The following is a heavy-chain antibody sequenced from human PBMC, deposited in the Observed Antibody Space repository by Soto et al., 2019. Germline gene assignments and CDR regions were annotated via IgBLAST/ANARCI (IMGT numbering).Heavy chain of an antibody. CDR1: GDTLSRHG. CDR2: IIPIFHIT. CDR3: VRVRVGSITLNYDREA. J-gene: IGHJ6*02. Sequence: SVNVSCKASGDTLSRHGISWVRQAPGQGLEWMGGIIPIFHITNYAQKFQGRLMITADESTRTAYMDLSRLGYDDSAVYFCVRVRVGSITLNYDREAWGHGNPVSVS. D-gene: IGHD5-12*01. V-gene: IGHV1-69*13.